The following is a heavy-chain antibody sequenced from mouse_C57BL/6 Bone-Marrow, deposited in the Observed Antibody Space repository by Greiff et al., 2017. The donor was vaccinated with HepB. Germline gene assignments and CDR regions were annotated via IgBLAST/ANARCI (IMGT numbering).Heavy chain of an antibody. J-gene: IGHJ1*03. CDR3: ARTYYSNYGYFDV. V-gene: IGHV1-42*01. D-gene: IGHD2-5*01. Sequence: VQLQQSGPELVKPGASVKISCKASGYSFTGYYMNWVKQSPEKSLEWIGEINPSTGGTTYNQKFKAKATLTVDKSYSTAYMQLKSLTSEDSAVYYCARTYYSNYGYFDVWGTGTTVTVSS. CDR2: INPSTGGT. CDR1: GYSFTGYY.